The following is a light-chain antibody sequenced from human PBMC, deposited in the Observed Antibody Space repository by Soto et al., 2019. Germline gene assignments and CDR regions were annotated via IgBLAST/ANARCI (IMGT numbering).Light chain of an antibody. CDR3: QQFHSYSWT. CDR2: DAS. Sequence: DIQMTQSPSSLSASVRDRFTITCLAIQSISSWLAWYEQKPGKAPKLLIYDASSLQSGVPSRFRGSGSGTEFTLTISSLQPDDFETYYCQQFHSYSWTFGQGTKVDIK. CDR1: QSISSW. J-gene: IGKJ1*01. V-gene: IGKV1-5*01.